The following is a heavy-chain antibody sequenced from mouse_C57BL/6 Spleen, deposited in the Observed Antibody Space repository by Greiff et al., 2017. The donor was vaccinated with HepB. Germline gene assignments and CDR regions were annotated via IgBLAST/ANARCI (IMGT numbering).Heavy chain of an antibody. D-gene: IGHD2-1*01. Sequence: EVQLQESGGGLVKPGGSLKLSCAASGFTFSDYGMHWVRQAPEKGLEWVAYISSGSSTIYYADTVKGRFTISRDNAKNTLFLQMTSLRSEDTAMYYCARPRGNYDWYFDVWGTGTTVTVSS. J-gene: IGHJ1*03. CDR3: ARPRGNYDWYFDV. CDR1: GFTFSDYG. V-gene: IGHV5-17*01. CDR2: ISSGSSTI.